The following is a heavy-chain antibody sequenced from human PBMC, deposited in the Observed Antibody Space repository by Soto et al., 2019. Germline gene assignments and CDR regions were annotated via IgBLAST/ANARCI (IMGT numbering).Heavy chain of an antibody. Sequence: QVQLQQWGAGLLKPSETLSLTCVVYGGSFSGYYWSWIRQPPGKGLEWFGEVNHSGGIDYNPSLKSRVTISVDTSKNQFSLKLSSVTAADTAVYYCAGCNGYYSRIDYWGQGTVVTVSS. V-gene: IGHV4-34*02. CDR2: VNHSGGI. CDR3: AGCNGYYSRIDY. D-gene: IGHD3-22*01. J-gene: IGHJ4*02. CDR1: GGSFSGYY.